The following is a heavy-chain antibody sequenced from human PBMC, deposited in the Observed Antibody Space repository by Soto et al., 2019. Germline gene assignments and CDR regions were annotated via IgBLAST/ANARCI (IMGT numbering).Heavy chain of an antibody. CDR2: IYYSGST. V-gene: IGHV4-31*03. D-gene: IGHD4-4*01. J-gene: IGHJ4*02. CDR1: GGSISSGGYY. Sequence: SETLSLTCTVSGGSISSGGYYWSWIRQHPGKGLEWIGYIYYSGSTYYNPSLKSRVTISVDTSKNQFSLKLSSVTAADTAVYYCARGLEGTPEVDHSNFQDVPGEFDYWGQGTLVTVSS. CDR3: ARGLEGTPEVDHSNFQDVPGEFDY.